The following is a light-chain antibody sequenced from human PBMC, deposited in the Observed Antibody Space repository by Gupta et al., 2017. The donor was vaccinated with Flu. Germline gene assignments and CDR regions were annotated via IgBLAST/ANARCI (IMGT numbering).Light chain of an antibody. J-gene: IGLJ2*01. Sequence: QSAMTQPRSVSGSAGQSVTISCTGTPSDVGAWGFVSWYQQHPGRAPKAIIYDVDRRPSGVPDRFSGAKVGNTASLTISGLQADDEADYYCYSYAGTYTFVFGGGTRLTVL. CDR2: DVD. CDR3: YSYAGTYTFV. V-gene: IGLV2-11*01. CDR1: PSDVGAWGF.